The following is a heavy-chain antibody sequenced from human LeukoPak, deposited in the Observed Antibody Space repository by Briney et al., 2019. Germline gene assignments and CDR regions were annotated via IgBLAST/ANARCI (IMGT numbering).Heavy chain of an antibody. CDR2: ISGSGGST. CDR1: GFTFSSYD. Sequence: GGSLRLSCAASGFTFSSYDMSWVRQAPGKGLEWVSAISGSGGSTYYADSVKGRFTISRDNAKNTLYLQMNSLRAEDTAVYYCARGATYAYYQDYWGQGTLVTVSS. J-gene: IGHJ4*02. D-gene: IGHD4/OR15-4a*01. CDR3: ARGATYAYYQDY. V-gene: IGHV3-23*01.